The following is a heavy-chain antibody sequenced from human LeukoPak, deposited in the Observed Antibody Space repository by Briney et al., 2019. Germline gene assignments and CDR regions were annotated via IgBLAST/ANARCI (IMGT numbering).Heavy chain of an antibody. CDR2: ISSRSGYI. CDR1: GFAFSNYS. CDR3: ARSIAAAGPVLYDY. D-gene: IGHD6-13*01. V-gene: IGHV3-21*01. Sequence: PGGSLRLSCAASGFAFSNYSMNWVRQAPGKGLEWVSSISSRSGYIYYADSVKGRFTISRDNAKNSLYLQMNSLRAEDTAVYYCARSIAAAGPVLYDYWGQGTLVTVSS. J-gene: IGHJ4*02.